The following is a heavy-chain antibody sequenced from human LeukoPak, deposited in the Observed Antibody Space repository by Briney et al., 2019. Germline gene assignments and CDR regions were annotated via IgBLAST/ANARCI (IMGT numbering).Heavy chain of an antibody. Sequence: PGGSLRLSCATSGFTFGTYWMSWVRQAPGKGLEWVANMKQDGSEKYYVDSVKGRFTISRDNARNSLYLQMNSLRAEDTAVYYCVRDYDFWSGLGFDYWGQGALVTVSS. V-gene: IGHV3-7*01. CDR2: MKQDGSEK. CDR3: VRDYDFWSGLGFDY. CDR1: GFTFGTYW. J-gene: IGHJ4*02. D-gene: IGHD3-3*01.